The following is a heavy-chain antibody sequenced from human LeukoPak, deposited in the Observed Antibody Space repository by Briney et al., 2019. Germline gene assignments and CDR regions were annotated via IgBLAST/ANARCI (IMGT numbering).Heavy chain of an antibody. CDR2: ISSSSSYI. Sequence: GGSLRLSCAASGFTFSSYSMNWVRQAPGKGLEWVSSISSSSSYIYYADSVKGRFTISRDNAKNSLYLQMNSLRAEDTAVYYCARDLRLYYYDSSGYYFDNWGQGTLVTVSS. CDR3: ARDLRLYYYDSSGYYFDN. V-gene: IGHV3-21*01. J-gene: IGHJ4*02. D-gene: IGHD3-22*01. CDR1: GFTFSSYS.